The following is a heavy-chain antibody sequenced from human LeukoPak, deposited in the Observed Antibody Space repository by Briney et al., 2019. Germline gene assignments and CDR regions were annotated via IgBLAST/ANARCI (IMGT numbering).Heavy chain of an antibody. CDR2: IYYSGST. V-gene: IGHV4-59*01. D-gene: IGHD3-10*01. CDR1: GGSISSYY. CDR3: ARAHSVDITMVRGEVNNWFDP. Sequence: SETLSLTCTVSGGSISSYYWSWIRQPPGKGLEWIGNIYYSGSTNYNPSLKSRVAISVDTSKNQFSLKLSSVTAADTAVYYCARAHSVDITMVRGEVNNWFDPWGQGTLVTVSS. J-gene: IGHJ5*02.